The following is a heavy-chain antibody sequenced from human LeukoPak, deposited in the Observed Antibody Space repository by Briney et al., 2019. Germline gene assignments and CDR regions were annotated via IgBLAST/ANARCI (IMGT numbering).Heavy chain of an antibody. CDR2: IYYSGST. V-gene: IGHV4-30-4*01. CDR3: ARTDYYNVFFDY. J-gene: IGHJ4*02. CDR1: GGSISSGDYY. D-gene: IGHD3-10*02. Sequence: SETLSLTCTVSGGSISSGDYYWSWIRQPPGKGLEWIGYIYYSGSTYYNPPLKSRFTLSVDTSKDQFSLKLSSVTAADTAVYYCARTDYYNVFFDYWGQGTLVTVSS.